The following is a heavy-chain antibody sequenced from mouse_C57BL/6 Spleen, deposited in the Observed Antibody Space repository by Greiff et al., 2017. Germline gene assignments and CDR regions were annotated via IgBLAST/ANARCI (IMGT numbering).Heavy chain of an antibody. D-gene: IGHD2-3*01. Sequence: EVQLQRSGPELVKPGASVKISCKASGYTFTDYYMNWVKQSHGKSLEWIGDINPNNGGTSYNQKFKGKATLTVDKSSSTAYMELRSLTSEDSAVYYCARFDGYYPAWFAYWGQGTLVTVSA. V-gene: IGHV1-26*01. CDR1: GYTFTDYY. CDR3: ARFDGYYPAWFAY. J-gene: IGHJ3*01. CDR2: INPNNGGT.